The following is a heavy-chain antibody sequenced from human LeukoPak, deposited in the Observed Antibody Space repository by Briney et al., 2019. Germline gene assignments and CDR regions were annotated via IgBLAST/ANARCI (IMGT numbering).Heavy chain of an antibody. CDR3: ARDLVTVTKGFDI. V-gene: IGHV4-59*11. J-gene: IGHJ3*02. Sequence: PSETLSLTCAVSDDSFSSHYWTWIRQPPGKGLEWIGYISYIGSTNYNPSLKSRVTISVDTSKNQFSLKLSSVTAADTAVYYCARDLVTVTKGFDIWGQGTMVSVSS. CDR2: ISYIGST. CDR1: DDSFSSHY. D-gene: IGHD4-17*01.